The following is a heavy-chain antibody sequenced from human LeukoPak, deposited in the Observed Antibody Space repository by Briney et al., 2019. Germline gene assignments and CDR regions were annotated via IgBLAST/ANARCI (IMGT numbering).Heavy chain of an antibody. D-gene: IGHD1-14*01. CDR3: ARDSPHESRFDI. V-gene: IGHV3-48*01. Sequence: GGSLRLSCAASGFTFSSYSMNWVRQAPGKGLEWVSYISSSSSTIYYADSVRGRFTISRDNAKNSLYLQMNSLRAEDTAVYYCARDSPHESRFDIWGQGTMVTVSS. CDR1: GFTFSSYS. J-gene: IGHJ3*02. CDR2: ISSSSSTI.